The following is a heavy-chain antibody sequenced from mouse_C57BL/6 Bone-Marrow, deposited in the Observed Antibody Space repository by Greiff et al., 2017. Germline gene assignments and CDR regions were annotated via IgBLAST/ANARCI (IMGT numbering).Heavy chain of an antibody. Sequence: VQLQQSGAELARPGASVKMSCKASGYTFTSYTMHWVKQRPGQGLEWIGYINPSSGYTKYNQKFKDKATLTADKSSSTAYMQLSSLTSEDSAVYYCAREGDYSNCYWYFDVGGTGTTVTVSS. CDR3: AREGDYSNCYWYFDV. D-gene: IGHD2-5*01. CDR2: INPSSGYT. V-gene: IGHV1-4*01. CDR1: GYTFTSYT. J-gene: IGHJ1*03.